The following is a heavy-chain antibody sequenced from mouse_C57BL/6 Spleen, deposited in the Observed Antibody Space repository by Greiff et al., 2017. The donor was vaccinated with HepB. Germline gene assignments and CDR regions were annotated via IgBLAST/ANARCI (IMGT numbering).Heavy chain of an antibody. D-gene: IGHD1-1*01. Sequence: VQLQQSGPELVKPGASVKISCKASGYAFSSSWMNWVKQRPGKGLEWIGRIYPGDGDTNYNGKFKGKATLTADKSSSTAYMQLSSLTSEDFAVYFCARSGYYGSSFDYWGQGTTLTVSS. CDR2: IYPGDGDT. V-gene: IGHV1-82*01. CDR3: ARSGYYGSSFDY. J-gene: IGHJ2*01. CDR1: GYAFSSSW.